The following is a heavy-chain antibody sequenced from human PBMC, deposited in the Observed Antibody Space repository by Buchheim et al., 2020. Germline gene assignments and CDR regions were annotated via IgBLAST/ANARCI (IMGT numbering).Heavy chain of an antibody. D-gene: IGHD2-15*01. V-gene: IGHV3-30*04. CDR2: ISYDGSNK. Sequence: QVQLVESGGGVVQPGRSLRLSCAASGFTFSSYAMHWVRQAPGKGLEWVAVISYDGSNKYYADSVKGRFTISRDNSKNTLYLQMNSLRAEDTAVYYCAREGELGYCSGGSCYKPKNYYYYGMDVWGRGTT. CDR3: AREGELGYCSGGSCYKPKNYYYYGMDV. J-gene: IGHJ6*02. CDR1: GFTFSSYA.